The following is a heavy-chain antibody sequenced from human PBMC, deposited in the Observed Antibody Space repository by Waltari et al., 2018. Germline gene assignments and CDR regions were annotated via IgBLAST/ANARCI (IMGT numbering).Heavy chain of an antibody. CDR2: ITPYNGNT. CDR1: GYTFTYRS. J-gene: IGHJ4*02. D-gene: IGHD1-1*01. CDR3: ARSPLDSTGTTFDS. Sequence: QMQLVQSAAEVKKTGSSVKLSCRASGYTFTYRSLHWVRQAPGEALEWMGYITPYNGNTKYAQKFQDRVVVTRSSSLSTAYMELTSLRSEDTAIYYCARSPLDSTGTTFDSWGQGTLVTVSS. V-gene: IGHV1-45*02.